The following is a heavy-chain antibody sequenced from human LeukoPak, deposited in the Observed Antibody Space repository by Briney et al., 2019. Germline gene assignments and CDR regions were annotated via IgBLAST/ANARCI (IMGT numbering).Heavy chain of an antibody. CDR1: GGSLSDYY. Sequence: SETLSLTCAVYGGSLSDYYWSWIRQSPGKGLEWIGEISHRGRTYYNLSLKSRVTISVDTSKNQFSLKLSSVTAADTAVYYCAREAGAYYYGSVKGLDVWGKGTTVTISS. CDR3: AREAGAYYYGSVKGLDV. D-gene: IGHD3-10*01. V-gene: IGHV4-34*01. J-gene: IGHJ6*04. CDR2: ISHRGRT.